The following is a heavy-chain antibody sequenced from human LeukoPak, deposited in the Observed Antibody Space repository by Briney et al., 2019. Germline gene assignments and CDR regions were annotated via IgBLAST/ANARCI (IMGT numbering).Heavy chain of an antibody. Sequence: PSQTLSLTCTVSGGSISSGGYYWSWIRQPPGKGLEWIGCIYHSGSTYYNPSLKSRVTISVDRSKNQFSLKLSSVTAADTAVYYCARDGAIAAAGFDYWGQGTLVTVSS. CDR1: GGSISSGGYY. CDR2: IYHSGST. CDR3: ARDGAIAAAGFDY. V-gene: IGHV4-30-2*01. J-gene: IGHJ4*02. D-gene: IGHD6-13*01.